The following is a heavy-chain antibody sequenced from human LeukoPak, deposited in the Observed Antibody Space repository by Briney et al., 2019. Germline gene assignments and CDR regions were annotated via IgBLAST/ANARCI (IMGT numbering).Heavy chain of an antibody. J-gene: IGHJ4*02. V-gene: IGHV3-23*01. Sequence: GGSLRLSCAASGFTFSSYAMSWVRQAPGKGLEWVSAISGSGGSTYYADSVKGRCTISRDNSKNSLYLQMNSLRAEDTAVYYCARDREGALDYWGQGTLVTVSS. CDR1: GFTFSSYA. CDR2: ISGSGGST. CDR3: ARDREGALDY.